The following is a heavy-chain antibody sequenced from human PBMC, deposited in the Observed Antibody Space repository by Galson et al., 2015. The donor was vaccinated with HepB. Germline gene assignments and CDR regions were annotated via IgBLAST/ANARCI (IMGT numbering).Heavy chain of an antibody. V-gene: IGHV3-48*03. CDR1: GFTFSSYA. Sequence: SLRLSCAASGFTFSSYAMNWVRLAPGKGLEWIPYISSGGTNITYADSVKGRFTISRDKAKNSLYLQMNSLRAEDTAVYYCARDLVIAVAGTDYWGQGTLVTVAS. CDR2: ISSGGTNI. CDR3: ARDLVIAVAGTDY. J-gene: IGHJ4*02. D-gene: IGHD6-19*01.